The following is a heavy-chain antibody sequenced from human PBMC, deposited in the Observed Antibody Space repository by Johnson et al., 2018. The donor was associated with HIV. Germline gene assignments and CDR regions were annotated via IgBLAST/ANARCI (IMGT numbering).Heavy chain of an antibody. D-gene: IGHD3-16*01. V-gene: IGHV3-66*02. Sequence: EQLVESGGGLVQPGGSLRLSCAASGFTVSSNYMNWVRQAPGKGLEWVSVIYSGGSTYYADSVKGRFTISRDHSKNTLYLQMNSLRAEDTALYYCAKVGAQQWDAFDIWGQGTMVTVSS. CDR3: AKVGAQQWDAFDI. CDR2: IYSGGST. CDR1: GFTVSSNY. J-gene: IGHJ3*02.